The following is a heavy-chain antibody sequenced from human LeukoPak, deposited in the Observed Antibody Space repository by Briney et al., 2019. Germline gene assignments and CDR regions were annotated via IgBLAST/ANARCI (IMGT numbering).Heavy chain of an antibody. Sequence: PGGSLRLSCAASRFSFTDHYIDWVRQTPGKGLEWVGRSRNKANRFATEYAASVKDRFIISRDDSKNSVYLEMNSLKTEDTAVYFCTRVRPVDAIDIWGQGTMVTVSS. CDR3: TRVRPVDAIDI. V-gene: IGHV3-72*01. CDR2: SRNKANRFAT. CDR1: RFSFTDHY. D-gene: IGHD1-14*01. J-gene: IGHJ3*02.